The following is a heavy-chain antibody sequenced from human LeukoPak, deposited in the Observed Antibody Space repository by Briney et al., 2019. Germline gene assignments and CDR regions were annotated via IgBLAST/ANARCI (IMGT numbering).Heavy chain of an antibody. CDR3: ARLAAVATSRPPPKYYYYYYYMDV. CDR2: INHSGST. D-gene: IGHD6-19*01. CDR1: GGSFSGYY. J-gene: IGHJ6*03. Sequence: SETLSLTCAVYGGSFSGYYWSWIRQPPGKGLEWIGEINHSGSTNYNPSLKSRVTISVDTSKNQFSLKLSSVTAADTAVYYCARLAAVATSRPPPKYYYYYYYMDVWGKGTTVTISS. V-gene: IGHV4-34*01.